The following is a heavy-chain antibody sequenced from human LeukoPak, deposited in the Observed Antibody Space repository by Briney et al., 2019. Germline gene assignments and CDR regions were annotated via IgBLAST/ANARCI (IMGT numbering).Heavy chain of an antibody. Sequence: GGSLRLSCAASGFPFNNYWMSWVRQAPGKGLEWVANIKQDDNERFYVDSVKGRFTISRDNAKNSLYLQMNSLRAEDTAVYYCARFPHGMDVWGQGTTVTVSS. J-gene: IGHJ6*02. CDR2: IKQDDNER. CDR3: ARFPHGMDV. CDR1: GFPFNNYW. V-gene: IGHV3-7*03.